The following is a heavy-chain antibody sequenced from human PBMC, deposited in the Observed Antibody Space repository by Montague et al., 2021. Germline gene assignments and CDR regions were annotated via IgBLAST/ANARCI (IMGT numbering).Heavy chain of an antibody. J-gene: IGHJ3*02. D-gene: IGHD7-27*01. CDR1: GFTFSSYD. CDR3: ASTGAATAWRAYEI. CDR2: IGTAGDT. V-gene: IGHV3-13*04. Sequence: SRSLSLSASGFTFSSYDMHWVRQATGKGLEWVSAIGTAGDTFYPGSVKGRFTISRENAENSLYLQMNSLRAGDTAVYYCASTGAATAWRAYEIWGLGTMVTVSS.